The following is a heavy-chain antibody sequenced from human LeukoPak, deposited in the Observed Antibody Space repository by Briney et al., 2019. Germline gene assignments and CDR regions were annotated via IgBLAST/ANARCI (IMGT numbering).Heavy chain of an antibody. Sequence: ASVKVSCKASGYTFTSYAMHWVRQAPGQRLEWMGWINAGNGNTKYSQKFQGRVTITRDTSASTAYMELSSLRSEDTAVYYCARELERLGAKDYWGQGTLLTVSS. CDR2: INAGNGNT. D-gene: IGHD1-1*01. CDR3: ARELERLGAKDY. J-gene: IGHJ4*02. V-gene: IGHV1-3*01. CDR1: GYTFTSYA.